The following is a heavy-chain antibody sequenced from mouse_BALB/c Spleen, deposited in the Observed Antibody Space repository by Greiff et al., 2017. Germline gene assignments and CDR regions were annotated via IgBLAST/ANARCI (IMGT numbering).Heavy chain of an antibody. CDR1: GYTFSSYW. CDR3: AREGNYYGSSYFDY. D-gene: IGHD1-1*01. J-gene: IGHJ2*01. CDR2: ILPGSGST. Sequence: QVQLQQSGAELMKPGASVKISCKATGYTFSSYWIEWVKQRPGHGLEWIGEILPGSGSTNYNEKFKGKATFTADTSSNTAYMQLSSLTSEDSAVYYCAREGNYYGSSYFDYWGQGTTLTVSS. V-gene: IGHV1-9*01.